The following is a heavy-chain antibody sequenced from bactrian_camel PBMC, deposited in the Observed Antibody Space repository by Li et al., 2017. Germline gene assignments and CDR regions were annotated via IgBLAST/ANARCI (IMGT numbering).Heavy chain of an antibody. J-gene: IGHJ4*01. CDR3: VRDDPPIATTVAPAAQIDY. CDR2: IGSDDST. Sequence: HVQLVESGGGSAQAGGSLTLSCAASGSKSSVRSMAWFRQLPGEEREGVAAIGSDDSTAYIDSVKGRFTISRDNTKNTLYLQMNSLKPEDTAIYYCVRDDPPIATTVAPAAQIDYWGQGTQVTVS. CDR1: GSKSSVRS. V-gene: IGHV3S53*01. D-gene: IGHD4*01.